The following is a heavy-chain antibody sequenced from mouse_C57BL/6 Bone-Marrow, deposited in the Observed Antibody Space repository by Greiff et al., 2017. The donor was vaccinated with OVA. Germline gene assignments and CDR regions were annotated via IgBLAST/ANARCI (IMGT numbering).Heavy chain of an antibody. Sequence: EVQGVESGPELVKPGASVKISCKASGYSFTDYNMNWVKQSNGKSLEWIGVINPNYGTTSYNQKFKGKATLTVDQTSSTAYMQLNSLTSEDSAVYYWARNYSNFYAMDYWGQGTSVTVSS. CDR2: INPNYGTT. CDR1: GYSFTDYN. V-gene: IGHV1-39*01. D-gene: IGHD2-5*01. J-gene: IGHJ4*01. CDR3: ARNYSNFYAMDY.